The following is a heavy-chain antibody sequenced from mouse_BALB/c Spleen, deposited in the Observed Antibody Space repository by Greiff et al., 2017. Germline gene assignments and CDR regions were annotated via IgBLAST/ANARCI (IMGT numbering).Heavy chain of an antibody. D-gene: IGHD4-1*01. CDR1: GFTFSSYG. J-gene: IGHJ4*01. CDR3: AREELGRDYYYAMDY. CDR2: INSNGGST. Sequence: EVQGVESGGGLVQPGGSLKLSCAASGFTFSSYGMSWVRQTPDKRLELVATINSNGGSTYYPDSVKGRFTISRDNAKNTLYLQMSSLKSEDTAMYYCAREELGRDYYYAMDYWGQGTSVTVSS. V-gene: IGHV5-6-3*01.